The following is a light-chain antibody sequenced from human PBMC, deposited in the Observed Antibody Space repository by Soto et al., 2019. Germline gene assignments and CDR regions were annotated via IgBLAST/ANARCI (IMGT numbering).Light chain of an antibody. J-gene: IGKJ2*01. Sequence: EIVLTQSPGTLSLSPGERATLSCRASQSVSSSYLAWYQQKPGQPPMLLICGASSRATGLPDMFGGSWSGTFFPITSSRLEHEVFAVYYYQQYDSSPYTFGQGTKVEIK. V-gene: IGKV3-20*01. CDR3: QQYDSSPYT. CDR1: QSVSSSY. CDR2: GAS.